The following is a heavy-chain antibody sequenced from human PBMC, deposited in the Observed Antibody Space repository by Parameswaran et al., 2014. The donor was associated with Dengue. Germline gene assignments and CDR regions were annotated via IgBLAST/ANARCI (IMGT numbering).Heavy chain of an antibody. Sequence: KWIRQPPGKGLEWVSYISSSGSTIYYADSVKGRFTISRDNAKNSLYLQMNSLRAEDTAVYYCAPLLPVWWPTNDRPATDHWGQGTLVTVSS. V-gene: IGHV3-48*03. J-gene: IGHJ4*02. CDR2: ISSSGSTI. D-gene: IGHD1-26*01. CDR3: APLLPVWWPTNDRPATDH.